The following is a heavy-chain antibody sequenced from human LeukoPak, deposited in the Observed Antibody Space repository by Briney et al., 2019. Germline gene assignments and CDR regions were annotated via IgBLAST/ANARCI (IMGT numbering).Heavy chain of an antibody. D-gene: IGHD3-16*01. CDR2: INHSGST. V-gene: IGHV4-34*01. CDR1: GGSFSGSFSGYY. Sequence: PSETLSLTCAVYGGSFSGSFSGYYWTCIRQTPGKRLEWIGEINHSGSTNYNPSLKSRVTISVDTSNNQFSLKLISLTAADTAVYYCATFRWGVGFEYWGQGTLATVSS. J-gene: IGHJ4*02. CDR3: ATFRWGVGFEY.